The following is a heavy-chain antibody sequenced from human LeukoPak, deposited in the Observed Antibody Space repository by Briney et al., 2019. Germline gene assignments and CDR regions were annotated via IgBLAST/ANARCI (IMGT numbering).Heavy chain of an antibody. J-gene: IGHJ4*02. Sequence: SETLSLTCTVSGGSISSSSYYWGWIRQPPGKGLEWIGSIYYSGSTYYNPSLKSRVTISVDTSKNQFSLKLSSVTAADTAVYYCARDAELLWFGEYHYFDYWGQGTLVTVSS. V-gene: IGHV4-39*07. D-gene: IGHD3-10*01. CDR2: IYYSGST. CDR3: ARDAELLWFGEYHYFDY. CDR1: GGSISSSSYY.